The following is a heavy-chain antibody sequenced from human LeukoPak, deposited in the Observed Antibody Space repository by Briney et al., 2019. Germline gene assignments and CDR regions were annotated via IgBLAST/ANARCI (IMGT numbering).Heavy chain of an antibody. V-gene: IGHV3-23*01. J-gene: IGHJ4*02. D-gene: IGHD1-26*01. CDR3: AKIERSGSYCDY. CDR2: ISGSGGST. Sequence: PGGSLRHSCAASGFTFSSYAMSWVRQAPGKGLEWVSAISGSGGSTYYADSVKGRFTISRDNSKNTLYLQMNSLRAEDTAVYYCAKIERSGSYCDYWGQGTLVTVSS. CDR1: GFTFSSYA.